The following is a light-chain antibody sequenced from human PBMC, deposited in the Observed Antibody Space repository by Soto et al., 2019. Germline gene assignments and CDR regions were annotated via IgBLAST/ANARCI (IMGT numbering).Light chain of an antibody. Sequence: AIRMTQSPSSFSASTGDRVSITYRATQDIGTYLAWYQQIPGKAPKLLIYDASTLQTGVPSRFSGSGSGTDFTLTISYLQSEDFGTYYCQQFYNYPRTLGQGTKVDI. J-gene: IGKJ1*01. CDR1: QDIGTY. CDR3: QQFYNYPRT. V-gene: IGKV1-8*01. CDR2: DAS.